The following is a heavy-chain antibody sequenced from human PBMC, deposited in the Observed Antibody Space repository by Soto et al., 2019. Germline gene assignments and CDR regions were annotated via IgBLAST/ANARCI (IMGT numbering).Heavy chain of an antibody. CDR1: GGSISSYY. D-gene: IGHD2-8*01. V-gene: IGHV4-59*08. CDR2: IYYSGST. Sequence: PSETLSLTCTVSGGSISSYYWSWIRQPPGKGLEWIGYIYYSGSTNYNPSLKSRVTISVDTSKNQLSLKLSSVTAADTAVYYCARLYCTNGVCYTGELYYFDYWGQGTLVTVSS. CDR3: ARLYCTNGVCYTGELYYFDY. J-gene: IGHJ4*02.